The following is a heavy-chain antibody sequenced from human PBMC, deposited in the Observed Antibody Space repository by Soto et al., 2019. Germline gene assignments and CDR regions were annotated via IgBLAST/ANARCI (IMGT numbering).Heavy chain of an antibody. V-gene: IGHV1-2*04. CDR2: INPHSGGT. CDR1: GYTFTDYY. D-gene: IGHD3-22*01. Sequence: ASVKASCKASGYTFTDYYMHWVRQAPGQGLEWMGWINPHSGGTNYAQKFQGWVTTTRDTSISTAYMELSRLRSDDTAVYYCARGLYYYDRSGYYATWFDPWGQGTLVTVSS. CDR3: ARGLYYYDRSGYYATWFDP. J-gene: IGHJ5*02.